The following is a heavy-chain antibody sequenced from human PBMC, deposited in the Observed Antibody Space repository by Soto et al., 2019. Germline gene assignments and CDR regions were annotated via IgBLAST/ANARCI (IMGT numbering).Heavy chain of an antibody. Sequence: EVQFVQSGADVKKPGESLRISCKGSGYNFTNYWIGWVRQMPGKGLEYMGVIYPGDSDTRYSPSFQGHVTISADKSVTTAYLQWSSLKASDTAMYYCARRLGSYEFDYWGQGTLVTVSS. V-gene: IGHV5-51*03. CDR1: GYNFTNYW. CDR2: IYPGDSDT. D-gene: IGHD5-18*01. J-gene: IGHJ4*02. CDR3: ARRLGSYEFDY.